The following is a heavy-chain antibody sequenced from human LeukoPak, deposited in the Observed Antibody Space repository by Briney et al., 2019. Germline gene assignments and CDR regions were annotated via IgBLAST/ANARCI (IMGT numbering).Heavy chain of an antibody. V-gene: IGHV3-30*02. CDR1: GFTFSTYG. Sequence: GGSLRLSCAASGFTFSTYGMLWVRQAPGQGPEWVALIRYDGSNKYYADSVKGRFTISRDNSKNTLYLQMNSLRVEDTAMYHCAKAGTQQWLLFVGVYWGQGALVTVSS. J-gene: IGHJ4*02. D-gene: IGHD6-19*01. CDR3: AKAGTQQWLLFVGVY. CDR2: IRYDGSNK.